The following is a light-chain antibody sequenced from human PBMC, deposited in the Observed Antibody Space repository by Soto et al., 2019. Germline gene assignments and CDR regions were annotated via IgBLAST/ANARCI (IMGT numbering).Light chain of an antibody. Sequence: DIQMTQSPSTLSGSVGDRVTITCRASQTISSWLAWYQQKPGKAPKLLIYKASTLKSGVPSRFSGSGSGTEFNLTISRLKPDDFAPYYCQHYNSYSEAFGHGTK. V-gene: IGKV1-5*03. J-gene: IGKJ1*01. CDR3: QHYNSYSEA. CDR1: QTISSW. CDR2: KAS.